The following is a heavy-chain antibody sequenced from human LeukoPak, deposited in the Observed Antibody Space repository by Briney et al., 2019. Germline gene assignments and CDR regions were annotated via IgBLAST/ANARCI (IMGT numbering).Heavy chain of an antibody. J-gene: IGHJ4*02. V-gene: IGHV3-74*01. D-gene: IGHD5-18*01. CDR2: VKGDGRTT. CDR3: ATGHSYGYDY. Sequence: GGSLRLSCAVSGLTFSDFWMHWVRQPPGKGLVWVALVKGDGRTTIYAESVEGRFTISRDNAKNTLYLQMNSRRAADSGVYYCATGHSYGYDYWGQGVLVTVSS. CDR1: GLTFSDFW.